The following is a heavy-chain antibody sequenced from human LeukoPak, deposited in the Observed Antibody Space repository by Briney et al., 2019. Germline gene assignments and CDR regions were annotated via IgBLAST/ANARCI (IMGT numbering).Heavy chain of an antibody. CDR1: GFTFSSYG. CDR2: IWYDGSNK. Sequence: GGSLRLSCAASGFTFSSYGMHWVRQAPGKGLEWVAVIWYDGSNKYYADSVKGRFTISRDNSKNTLYLQMNSLRAEDTAVYYCARDRAAAGTVEYFQHWGQGTLVTVSS. D-gene: IGHD6-13*01. CDR3: ARDRAAAGTVEYFQH. V-gene: IGHV3-33*01. J-gene: IGHJ1*01.